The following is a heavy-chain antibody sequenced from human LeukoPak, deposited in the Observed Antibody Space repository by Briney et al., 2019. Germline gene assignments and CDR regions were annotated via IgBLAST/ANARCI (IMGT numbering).Heavy chain of an antibody. CDR1: GFTFSTYP. J-gene: IGHJ5*02. V-gene: IGHV3-23*01. CDR3: AKAGGPGSYYNT. D-gene: IGHD3-10*01. CDR2: ISNSGDRT. Sequence: GGSLRLSCAASGFTFSTYPMGWVRQAPGKGLEWVSAISNSGDRTYYADSVKGRFTISRDNSKNTLSLQLDSLRAEDTALYYCAKAGGPGSYYNTWGQGTLVTVSS.